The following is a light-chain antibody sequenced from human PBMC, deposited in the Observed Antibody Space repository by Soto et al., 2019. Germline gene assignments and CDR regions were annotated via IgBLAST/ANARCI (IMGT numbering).Light chain of an antibody. Sequence: EVVLTQSPATLSLSPGERVTLSCRASQSVNNYLAWYQQKPGQAPRLLIYDASNRATDIPARFSGSGSRTDFTLTISTLEHEDFAVYYCQQRSTWPGTFGQGTKLEIK. J-gene: IGKJ2*01. CDR2: DAS. CDR3: QQRSTWPGT. V-gene: IGKV3-11*01. CDR1: QSVNNY.